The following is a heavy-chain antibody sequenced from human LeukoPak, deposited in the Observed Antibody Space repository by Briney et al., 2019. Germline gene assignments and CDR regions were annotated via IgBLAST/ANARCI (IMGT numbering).Heavy chain of an antibody. V-gene: IGHV1-46*01. Sequence: GASVKVSCKASGYTFTSYYMHWVRQAPGQGLEWMGIINPSGGSTSYAQKFQGRVTMTRDMSTSTVYMELSSLRSEDTAVYYCARDSQLLWFGGGFDYWGQGTLVTVSS. CDR1: GYTFTSYY. CDR2: INPSGGST. CDR3: ARDSQLLWFGGGFDY. D-gene: IGHD3-10*01. J-gene: IGHJ4*02.